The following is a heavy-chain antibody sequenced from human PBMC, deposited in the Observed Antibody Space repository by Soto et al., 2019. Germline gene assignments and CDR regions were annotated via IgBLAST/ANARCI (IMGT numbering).Heavy chain of an antibody. CDR1: GFTFSSND. Sequence: EVQLVESGGGLVQPGGSLRLSCAASGFTFSSNDMHWVRQATGKGLEWVSAIGTAGDTYYPGSVKGRFTISRENAKNSLYLQMNSRRAGDTAVYYCARFAVGQLYDYCGQGTLVTVSS. D-gene: IGHD6-13*01. CDR3: ARFAVGQLYDY. CDR2: IGTAGDT. V-gene: IGHV3-13*04. J-gene: IGHJ4*02.